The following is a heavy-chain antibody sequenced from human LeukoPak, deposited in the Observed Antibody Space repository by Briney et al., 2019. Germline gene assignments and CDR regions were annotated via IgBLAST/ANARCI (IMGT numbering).Heavy chain of an antibody. Sequence: GGSLRLSCAASGFPFSSYSMNWVRQAPGKGLEWVSSISSSSSYIYYADSVKGRFTISRDNAKNSLYLQMNSLRAEDTAVYYCARSNRFGSYFDYWGQGTLVTVSS. CDR1: GFPFSSYS. CDR3: ARSNRFGSYFDY. CDR2: ISSSSSYI. V-gene: IGHV3-21*01. J-gene: IGHJ4*02. D-gene: IGHD3-10*01.